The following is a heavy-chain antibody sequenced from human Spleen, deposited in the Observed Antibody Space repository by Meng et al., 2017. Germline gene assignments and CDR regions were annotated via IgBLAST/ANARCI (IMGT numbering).Heavy chain of an antibody. CDR2: IIPIFDTG. CDR1: GGSFSSYA. V-gene: IGHV1-69*05. D-gene: IGHD6-19*01. Sequence: SVKVSCKASGGSFSSYAISWVRQAPGQGLEWMGGIIPIFDTGNYAQKFQGRVTITTDESTSTAYMELSSLRSEDTAVYYCARDKPTGYGSGSDYYYYYGMDVWGQATTVTVSS. J-gene: IGHJ6*02. CDR3: ARDKPTGYGSGSDYYYYYGMDV.